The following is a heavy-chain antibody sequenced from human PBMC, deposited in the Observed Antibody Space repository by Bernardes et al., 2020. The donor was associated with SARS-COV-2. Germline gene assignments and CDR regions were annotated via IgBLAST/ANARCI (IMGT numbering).Heavy chain of an antibody. V-gene: IGHV3-7*01. D-gene: IGHD4-17*01. J-gene: IGHJ4*02. CDR2: IKEDGSET. CDR1: GFIYSDFC. CDR3: AREYDSGDKIDS. Sequence: GGSLRLSCAASGFIYSDFCMHWVRQAPGKGLEWVDRIKEDGSETYYLDAVKGRFTISRDNARNSLFLQMNSLRTDDTAMYYCAREYDSGDKIDSWGQGTLVTVSS.